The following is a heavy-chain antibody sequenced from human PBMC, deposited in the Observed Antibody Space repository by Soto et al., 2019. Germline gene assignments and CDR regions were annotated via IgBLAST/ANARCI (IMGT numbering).Heavy chain of an antibody. V-gene: IGHV4-31*03. D-gene: IGHD6-19*01. CDR3: ARGGYGSDWYLGY. J-gene: IGHJ4*02. CDR1: GGSISRGGYY. CDR2: TYNSVST. Sequence: LSLTCTVSGGSISRGGYYWSWIRQNPGKGLEWIGYTYNSVSTYYNPSLKSRVTISVDTSKNQFSLKLSSVTAADTAVYYCARGGYGSDWYLGYWGQGTLVTVSS.